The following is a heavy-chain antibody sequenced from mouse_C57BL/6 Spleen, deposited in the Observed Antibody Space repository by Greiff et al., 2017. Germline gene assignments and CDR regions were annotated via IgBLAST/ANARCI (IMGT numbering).Heavy chain of an antibody. V-gene: IGHV6-6*01. D-gene: IGHD2-4*01. Sequence: EVKVEESGGGLVQPGGSMKLSCAASGFTFSDAWMDWVRQSPEQGLEWVAEIRNKANNHATYYAEAVKGRFTISRDESKSSVYLQINSLRAEDTGIYYCTNNDYDWAWFAYGGQGTLVTVSA. CDR1: GFTFSDAW. CDR2: IRNKANNHAT. CDR3: TNNDYDWAWFAY. J-gene: IGHJ3*01.